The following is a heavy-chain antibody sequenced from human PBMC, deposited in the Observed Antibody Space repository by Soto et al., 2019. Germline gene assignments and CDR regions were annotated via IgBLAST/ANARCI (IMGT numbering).Heavy chain of an antibody. Sequence: EVQLVESGGGLVQPGGSLRLSCAGSGFSFSNYAMTWVRQAPGKGLEWVSGIGGSGLRIDYADSVKGRFTISRDNSKNSLYLQMNSLRVEDTSVYYCARAGYCGPGCYYYFDYWGQGTLVTVSS. CDR2: IGGSGLRI. D-gene: IGHD2-21*02. V-gene: IGHV3-23*04. CDR1: GFSFSNYA. CDR3: ARAGYCGPGCYYYFDY. J-gene: IGHJ4*02.